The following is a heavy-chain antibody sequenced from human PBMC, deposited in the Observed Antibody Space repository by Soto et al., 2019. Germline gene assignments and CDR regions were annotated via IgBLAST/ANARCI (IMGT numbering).Heavy chain of an antibody. J-gene: IGHJ4*02. CDR2: ISNSGGST. V-gene: IGHV3-23*04. D-gene: IGHD3-22*01. CDR1: GFSFSMYS. CDR3: AKASTMMGAALFDH. Sequence: EVHLVESGGGVVQPGGSLRLSCAASGFSFSMYSMNWVRQAPGKGLEWVSGISNSGGSTYYADSVKGRFTISRDNSKNTLYLQMTSLRAEDTAVYYCAKASTMMGAALFDHWGQGTLLTVSS.